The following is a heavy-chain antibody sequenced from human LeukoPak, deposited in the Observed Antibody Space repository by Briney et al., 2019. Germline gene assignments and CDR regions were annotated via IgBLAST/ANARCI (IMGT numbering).Heavy chain of an antibody. CDR2: IYSGGST. CDR3: ARGPNYDSSGYYYPFDY. Sequence: GGSLRLSCAASGFTVSSNYMSWVRQAPGKGLEWVSVIYSGGSTYYADSVKGRFTISRDNSKNTLYLQMNSLRAEDTAVYYCARGPNYDSSGYYYPFDYWGQGTLVTVSS. CDR1: GFTVSSNY. J-gene: IGHJ4*02. D-gene: IGHD3-22*01. V-gene: IGHV3-66*01.